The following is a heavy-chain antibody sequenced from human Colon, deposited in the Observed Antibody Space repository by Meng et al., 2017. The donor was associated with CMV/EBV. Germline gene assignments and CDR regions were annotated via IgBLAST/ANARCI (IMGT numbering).Heavy chain of an antibody. Sequence: SCTASGFTFGDYAMSWVRQAPGKGLEWVGFIRSKAYGGTTEYAASVKGRFTISRDDSKSIAYLQMNSLKTEDTAVYYCTRVGIWGWSFDYWGQGTLVTVSS. CDR3: TRVGIWGWSFDY. D-gene: IGHD2-15*01. J-gene: IGHJ4*02. CDR1: GFTFGDYA. V-gene: IGHV3-49*04. CDR2: IRSKAYGGTT.